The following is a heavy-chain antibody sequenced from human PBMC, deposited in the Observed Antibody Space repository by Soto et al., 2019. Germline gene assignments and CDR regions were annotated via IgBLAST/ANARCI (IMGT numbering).Heavy chain of an antibody. CDR3: AIRIAVAGYPYYYYYGMDV. V-gene: IGHV1-18*04. Sequence: ASVKVSCKASGYTFTIYGISGVLQSPLQWLEWMGWISAYNGNTNYAQKLQGRVTMTTDTSTSTAYMELRSLRSDDTAVYYCAIRIAVAGYPYYYYYGMDVWGQGTTVTVSS. CDR2: ISAYNGNT. CDR1: GYTFTIYG. J-gene: IGHJ6*02. D-gene: IGHD6-19*01.